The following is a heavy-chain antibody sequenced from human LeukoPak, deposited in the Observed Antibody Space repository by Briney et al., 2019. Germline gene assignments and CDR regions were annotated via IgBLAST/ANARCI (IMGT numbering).Heavy chain of an antibody. J-gene: IGHJ6*03. CDR3: ARVVILPNWGRGGAQYYYYMDV. V-gene: IGHV1-2*02. D-gene: IGHD7-27*01. CDR1: GYTFTGYY. Sequence: ASVKVSCKASGYTFTGYYMHWVRQAPGQGLEGMGWINPNSGGTNYAQKFQGRVTMTRGTSISTAYMELSRLRSDDTAVYYCARVVILPNWGRGGAQYYYYMDVWGKGTTVTVSS. CDR2: INPNSGGT.